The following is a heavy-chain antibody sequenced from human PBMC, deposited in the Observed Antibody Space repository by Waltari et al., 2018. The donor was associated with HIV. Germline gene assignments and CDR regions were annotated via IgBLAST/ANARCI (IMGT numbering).Heavy chain of an antibody. J-gene: IGHJ5*01. V-gene: IGHV3-48*03. Sequence: EVQLVESGGGLVQPGGSLRLSCAASGFRPSSYEMNWFRQAPGKGLEWISYISNSGSPIYYAGSVRGRFTISRDSDKNSLFLQMNSLRVEDTAVYYCARGWFDSWGQGTMVTVSS. CDR3: ARGWFDS. CDR2: ISNSGSPI. CDR1: GFRPSSYE.